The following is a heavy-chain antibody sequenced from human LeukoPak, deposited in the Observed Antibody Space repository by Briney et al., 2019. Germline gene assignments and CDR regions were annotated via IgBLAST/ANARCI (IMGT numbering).Heavy chain of an antibody. CDR1: GFTFSSYG. Sequence: AGGSLRLSCAASGFTFSSYGMHWVRQAPGKGLEWVAVIWYDGSNKYYADSVKGRFTISRNNSKNTLYLQMNSLRAEDTAVYYCARDPTLEGYFDWLPHLYYYGMDVWGQGTTVTVSS. V-gene: IGHV3-33*01. J-gene: IGHJ6*02. D-gene: IGHD3-9*01. CDR3: ARDPTLEGYFDWLPHLYYYGMDV. CDR2: IWYDGSNK.